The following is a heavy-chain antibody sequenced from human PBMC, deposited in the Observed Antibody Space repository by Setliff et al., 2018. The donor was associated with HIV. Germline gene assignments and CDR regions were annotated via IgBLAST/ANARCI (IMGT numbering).Heavy chain of an antibody. CDR1: GDPLNTYA. CDR3: AAGYIYGNYAADY. D-gene: IGHD5-18*01. Sequence: SVKVSCKASGDPLNTYAISWVRRAPGQGLEWMGWVISTFGTEKYAQRFQDRVTITTDETTSTAYLEVRNLRSEDTAVYYCAAGYIYGNYAADYWGQGSPVTVSS. J-gene: IGHJ4*02. V-gene: IGHV1-69*05. CDR2: VISTFGTE.